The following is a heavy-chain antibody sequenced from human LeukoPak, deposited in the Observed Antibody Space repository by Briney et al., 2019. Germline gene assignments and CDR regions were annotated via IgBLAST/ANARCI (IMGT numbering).Heavy chain of an antibody. D-gene: IGHD6-13*01. CDR2: ISYDGSNK. Sequence: GGSLRLSCAASGFTFSSHSMNWVRQAPGKGLEWVAVISYDGSNKYYADSVKGRFTISRDNSKNTLYLQMNSLRAEDTAVYYCARDGLAGDFDYWGQGTLVTVSS. V-gene: IGHV3-30*03. J-gene: IGHJ4*02. CDR1: GFTFSSHS. CDR3: ARDGLAGDFDY.